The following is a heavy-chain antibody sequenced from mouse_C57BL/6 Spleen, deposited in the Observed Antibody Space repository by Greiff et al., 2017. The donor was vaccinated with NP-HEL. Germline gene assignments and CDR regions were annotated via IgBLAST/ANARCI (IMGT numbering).Heavy chain of an antibody. CDR3: ARSSAQDYAMDY. Sequence: QVQLKQPGAELVKPGASVKMSCKASGYTFTSYWITWVKQRPGQGLEWIGDIYPGSGSTNYNEKFKSKATLTVDTSSSTAYMQLSSLTSEDSAVYYCARSSAQDYAMDYWGQGTSVTGSS. V-gene: IGHV1-55*01. J-gene: IGHJ4*01. CDR2: IYPGSGST. CDR1: GYTFTSYW. D-gene: IGHD3-2*02.